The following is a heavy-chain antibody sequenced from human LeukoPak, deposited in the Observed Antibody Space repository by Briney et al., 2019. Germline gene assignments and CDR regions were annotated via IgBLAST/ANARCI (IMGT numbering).Heavy chain of an antibody. CDR3: ARGLLAAAGIDY. J-gene: IGHJ4*02. V-gene: IGHV3-7*04. CDR2: IKQDGSEK. Sequence: GGSLRLSCAASGFTFSNYAMTWVRQAPGKGLEWVANIKQDGSEKNCVDSVKGRFTISRDNAKNSLYLQMNSLRAEDTAVYYCARGLLAAAGIDYWGQGALVTVSS. D-gene: IGHD6-13*01. CDR1: GFTFSNYA.